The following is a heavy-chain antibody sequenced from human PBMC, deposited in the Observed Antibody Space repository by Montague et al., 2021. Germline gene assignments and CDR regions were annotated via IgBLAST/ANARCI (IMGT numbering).Heavy chain of an antibody. J-gene: IGHJ4*02. V-gene: IGHV3-23*01. CDR3: ATRGTIVRGVISPQYFDY. CDR2: IGGSGDDT. D-gene: IGHD3-10*01. Sequence: SLRLSCAVSTSTFRTYVMSWVRQAPGTGLEWLSSIGGSGDDTRYADSVKGRFTISRDISRKTLYLQMDSLTAEDTAVYFCATRGTIVRGVISPQYFDYWGQGTQVTVPS. CDR1: TSTFRTYV.